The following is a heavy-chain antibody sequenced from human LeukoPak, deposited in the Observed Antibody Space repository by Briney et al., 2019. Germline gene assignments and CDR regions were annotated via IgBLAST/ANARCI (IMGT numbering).Heavy chain of an antibody. J-gene: IGHJ5*02. V-gene: IGHV1-2*02. Sequence: ASVKVSCKASGYTFTGYYMHWVRQAPGQGLEWMGWSNPNSGGTNYAQKFQGRVTMTRDTSISTAYMELSRLRSDDTAVYYCARAGIVGAPAPNWFDPWGQGTLVTVSS. CDR2: SNPNSGGT. CDR3: ARAGIVGAPAPNWFDP. D-gene: IGHD1-26*01. CDR1: GYTFTGYY.